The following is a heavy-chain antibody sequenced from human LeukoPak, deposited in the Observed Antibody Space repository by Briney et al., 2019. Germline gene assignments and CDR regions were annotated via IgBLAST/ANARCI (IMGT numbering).Heavy chain of an antibody. Sequence: GESLKISCKGSGYTFSSYWIGWVRQMPGKGLEWMGIIYPGDSDTRYSPSFQGQVTISADKSISTAYLQWSSLKASDTAMYYCARHLGYCSSTSCYAPYFDYWGQGTLVTVSS. CDR2: IYPGDSDT. CDR1: GYTFSSYW. V-gene: IGHV5-51*01. J-gene: IGHJ4*02. D-gene: IGHD2-2*01. CDR3: ARHLGYCSSTSCYAPYFDY.